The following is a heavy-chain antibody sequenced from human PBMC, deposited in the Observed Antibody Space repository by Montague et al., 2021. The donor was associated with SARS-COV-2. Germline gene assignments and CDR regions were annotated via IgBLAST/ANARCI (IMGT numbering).Heavy chain of an antibody. CDR3: ARGFDY. CDR2: IYYSGST. J-gene: IGHJ4*02. V-gene: IGHV4-59*08. Sequence: SETLSLTCTVSAGSISSYYWSWIRQPPGKGLEWIGYIYYSGSTNYNPSLKSRVTISVDTSKNQFSLRLSSVTAADTAVYYCARGFDYWGQGTLVTVSS. CDR1: AGSISSYY.